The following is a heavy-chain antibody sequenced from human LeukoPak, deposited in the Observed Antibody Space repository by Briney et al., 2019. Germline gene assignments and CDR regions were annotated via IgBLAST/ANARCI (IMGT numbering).Heavy chain of an antibody. J-gene: IGHJ3*02. CDR3: ARAIDYYDSSGGPFDI. V-gene: IGHV3-20*01. CDR2: ISWNGGST. D-gene: IGHD3-22*01. CDR1: GFTFDDYA. Sequence: PGRSLRLSCAASGFTFDDYAMPWVRQAPGKGLEWVSGISWNGGSTGYADSVKGRFTISRDNAKNSLYLQMNSLRAEDTALYHCARAIDYYDSSGGPFDIWGQGTMVTVSS.